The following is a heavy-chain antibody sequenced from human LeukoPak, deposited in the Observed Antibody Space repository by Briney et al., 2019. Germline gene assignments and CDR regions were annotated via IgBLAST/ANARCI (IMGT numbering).Heavy chain of an antibody. CDR2: INHSGST. V-gene: IGHV4-34*01. CDR1: GVSFSGYY. J-gene: IGHJ4*02. D-gene: IGHD2-2*01. Sequence: SETLSLTCAVYGVSFSGYYWSWIRQPPGKGLEWIGEINHSGSTNYNPSLKSRVTISVDTSKNQFSLKLSSVTAADTAVYYCARGWGSTSCSDYWGQGTLVTVSS. CDR3: ARGWGSTSCSDY.